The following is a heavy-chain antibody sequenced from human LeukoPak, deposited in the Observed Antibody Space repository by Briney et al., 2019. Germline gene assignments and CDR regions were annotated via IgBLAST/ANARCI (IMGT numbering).Heavy chain of an antibody. J-gene: IGHJ6*03. CDR2: IYYSGST. V-gene: IGHV4-30-4*08. CDR3: ARSGYCSSTSCYTVDYYYMDV. CDR1: GGSISSGDYY. Sequence: SQTLSLTCTVSGGSISSGDYYWSWIRQPPGKGLEWIGYIYYSGSTYCNPSLKSRVTISVDTSKNQFSLKLSSVTAADTAVYYCARSGYCSSTSCYTVDYYYMDVWGKGTTVTVSS. D-gene: IGHD2-2*02.